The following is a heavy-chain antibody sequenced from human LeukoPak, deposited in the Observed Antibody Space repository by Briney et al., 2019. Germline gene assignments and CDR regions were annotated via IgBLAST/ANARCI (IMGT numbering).Heavy chain of an antibody. D-gene: IGHD2-15*01. J-gene: IGHJ4*02. CDR3: VRDNPRCCGVVPANIDDY. CDR2: ISHDSAII. V-gene: IGHV3-48*01. CDR1: GFTFSRDS. Sequence: PGGSLRLSCAASGFTFSRDSMNWVRQAPGKGLEWISYISHDSAIIYYADSVRGRLTISRDNAKNSLYLQMHSLRAEDTAVYYCVRDNPRCCGVVPANIDDYWGQGTLDTVSS.